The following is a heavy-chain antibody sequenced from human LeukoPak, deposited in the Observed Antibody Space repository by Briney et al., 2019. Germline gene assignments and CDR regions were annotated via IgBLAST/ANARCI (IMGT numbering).Heavy chain of an antibody. Sequence: GASVKVSCKASGYTFTGYYMHWVRQAPGQGLEWMGWINPNSGGTNYAQKFQGRATMTRDTSISTAYMELSRLRSDDTAVYYCARDSVKIAAAGSYYYGMDVWGQGTTVTVSS. CDR1: GYTFTGYY. J-gene: IGHJ6*02. V-gene: IGHV1-2*02. CDR3: ARDSVKIAAAGSYYYGMDV. D-gene: IGHD6-13*01. CDR2: INPNSGGT.